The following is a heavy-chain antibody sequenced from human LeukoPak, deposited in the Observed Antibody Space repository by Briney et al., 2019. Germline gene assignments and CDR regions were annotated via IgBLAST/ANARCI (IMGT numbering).Heavy chain of an antibody. CDR2: IYTSGST. CDR3: ARGPIYYDSSGYDY. J-gene: IGHJ4*02. D-gene: IGHD3-22*01. V-gene: IGHV4-4*07. CDR1: GGSISSYY. Sequence: SETLSLTCTVSGGSISSYYWSWIRQPPGKGLEWIGRIYTSGSTNYNPSLKSRVTISVDTSKNQFSLKLSSVTPADTAVYYCARGPIYYDSSGYDYWGQGTLVTVSS.